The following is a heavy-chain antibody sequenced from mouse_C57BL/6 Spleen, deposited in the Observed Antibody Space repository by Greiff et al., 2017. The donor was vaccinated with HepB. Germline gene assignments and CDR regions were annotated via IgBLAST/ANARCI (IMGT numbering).Heavy chain of an antibody. Sequence: VKLQQPGAELVRPGTSVKLSCKASGYTFTSYWMHWVKQRPGQGLEWIGVIDPSDSYTNYNQKFKGKATLTVDTSSSTAYMQLSSLTSEDSAVYYCARAPHYYGSSHWYFDVWGTGTTVTVSS. V-gene: IGHV1-59*01. CDR2: IDPSDSYT. D-gene: IGHD1-1*01. J-gene: IGHJ1*03. CDR1: GYTFTSYW. CDR3: ARAPHYYGSSHWYFDV.